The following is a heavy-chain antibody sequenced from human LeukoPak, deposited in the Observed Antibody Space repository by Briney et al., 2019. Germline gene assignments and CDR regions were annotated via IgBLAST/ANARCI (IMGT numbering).Heavy chain of an antibody. CDR1: GFTFNTYT. V-gene: IGHV3-23*01. D-gene: IGHD6-6*01. CDR2: ISGGGGST. Sequence: GGSLRLSCAASGFTFNTYTMNWVRQAPGKGLEWVSTISGGGGSTYYADSVKGRFTISRDNSKNTLYLQINSLRAEDTAVYYCARSSYSSSSSVWGQGTMVTVSS. J-gene: IGHJ3*01. CDR3: ARSSYSSSSSV.